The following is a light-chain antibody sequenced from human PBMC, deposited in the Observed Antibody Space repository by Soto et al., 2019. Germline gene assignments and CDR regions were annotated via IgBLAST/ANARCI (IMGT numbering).Light chain of an antibody. CDR3: QQSYSSPFT. J-gene: IGKJ3*01. CDR2: AAS. V-gene: IGKV1-39*01. Sequence: DIQMTQSPSSLSASVGDRVTITCRASQSISSYLNWYQQKPGKAPNLLIYAASSLQSGVPSKFSGSGSGTEFTLTISRLQPEDFATYYCQQSYSSPFTFGPGTKVDIK. CDR1: QSISSY.